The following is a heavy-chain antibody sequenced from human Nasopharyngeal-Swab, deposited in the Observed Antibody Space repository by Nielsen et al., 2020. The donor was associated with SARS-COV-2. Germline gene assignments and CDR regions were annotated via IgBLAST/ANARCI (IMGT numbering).Heavy chain of an antibody. CDR2: IVGSGDISGSGGST. CDR3: AREHRGGLTWEIAAAGDSWFDP. Sequence: WIRQPPGKGLEWVAAIVGSGDISGSGGSTYYADSVKGRFTISRDNSKNTLYLQMNSLRAEDTAVYYCAREHRGGLTWEIAAAGDSWFDPWGQGTLVTVSS. D-gene: IGHD6-13*01. J-gene: IGHJ5*02. V-gene: IGHV3-23*01.